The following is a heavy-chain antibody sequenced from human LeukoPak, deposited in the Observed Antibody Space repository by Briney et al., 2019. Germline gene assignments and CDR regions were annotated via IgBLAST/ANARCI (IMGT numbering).Heavy chain of an antibody. J-gene: IGHJ4*02. CDR3: ASYSSSWYGSGPVFDY. Sequence: SETLSLTCTVSGGSASSGSYYWSWIRQPPGKGLEWIGYIYYSGSTNYNPSLKSRVTISVDTSKNQFSLKLSSVTAADTAVYYCASYSSSWYGSGPVFDYWGQGTLVTVSS. CDR1: GGSASSGSYY. CDR2: IYYSGST. V-gene: IGHV4-61*01. D-gene: IGHD6-13*01.